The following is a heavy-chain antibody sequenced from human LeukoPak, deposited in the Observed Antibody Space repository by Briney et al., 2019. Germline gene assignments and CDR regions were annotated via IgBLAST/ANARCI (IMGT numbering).Heavy chain of an antibody. CDR1: GGSFSGYY. CDR2: INHSGST. Sequence: SETLSLTCAVYGGSFSGYYWSWIRQPPGKGLEWIGEINHSGSTNYNPSLKSRVTISVDTSKNQFSLKLSSVTAADTAVYYCARGRPWVAYFDYWGQGTLVTVSS. J-gene: IGHJ4*02. CDR3: ARGRPWVAYFDY. D-gene: IGHD2-15*01. V-gene: IGHV4-34*01.